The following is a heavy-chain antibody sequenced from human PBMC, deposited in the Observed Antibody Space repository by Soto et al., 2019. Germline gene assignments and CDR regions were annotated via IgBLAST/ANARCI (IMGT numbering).Heavy chain of an antibody. Sequence: SVKVSCKASGGTFSSYAISWVRQAPGQGLEWMGGIIPIFGTANYAQKFQGRVTITADESTSTAYMELSSLRSEDTAVYYCARGDCSSTSCSPVDDYYYYYGMDVRGQGTTVTVSS. D-gene: IGHD2-2*01. CDR2: IIPIFGTA. J-gene: IGHJ6*01. CDR3: ARGDCSSTSCSPVDDYYYYYGMDV. CDR1: GGTFSSYA. V-gene: IGHV1-69*13.